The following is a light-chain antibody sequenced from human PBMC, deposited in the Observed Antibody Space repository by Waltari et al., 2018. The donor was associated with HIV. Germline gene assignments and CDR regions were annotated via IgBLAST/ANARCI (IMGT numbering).Light chain of an antibody. CDR3: QQRSNWPLT. CDR1: QSVSSY. J-gene: IGKJ4*01. CDR2: DAS. Sequence: EIVLTQSPSTLSLSPGERATPSCRASQSVSSYLAWYQQKPGRAPRLLIYDASNRATGIPARFSGSGSGTDFTLTISSLEPEDFAVYYCQQRSNWPLTFGGGTKVEIK. V-gene: IGKV3-11*01.